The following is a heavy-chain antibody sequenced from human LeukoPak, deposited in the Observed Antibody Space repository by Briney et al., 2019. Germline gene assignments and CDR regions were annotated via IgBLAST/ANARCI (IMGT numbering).Heavy chain of an antibody. CDR3: ARKKRITIFGVVSYYYYMDV. CDR2: INHSGST. D-gene: IGHD3-3*01. Sequence: SETLSLTCAVYGGSFSGYYWSWIHQPPGKGLEWIGEINHSGSTNYNPSLKSRVTMSVDTSKNQFSLKLSSVTAADTAVYYCARKKRITIFGVVSYYYYMDVWGKGTTVTVSS. V-gene: IGHV4-34*01. CDR1: GGSFSGYY. J-gene: IGHJ6*03.